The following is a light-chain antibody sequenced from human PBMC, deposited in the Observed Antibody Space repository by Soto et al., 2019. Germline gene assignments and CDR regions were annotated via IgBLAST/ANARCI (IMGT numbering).Light chain of an antibody. Sequence: QSVLAQPPSASGTPGQRVTISCSGSSSNLGSNAVNWYKQLPGTAPKVLIHTNDLRPSGVPDRFSGSKSGTSASLTLSGLQAEDEADYYCSSYTSSSTLVFGGGTKVTVL. V-gene: IGLV1-44*01. J-gene: IGLJ2*01. CDR2: TND. CDR1: SSNLGSNA. CDR3: SSYTSSSTLV.